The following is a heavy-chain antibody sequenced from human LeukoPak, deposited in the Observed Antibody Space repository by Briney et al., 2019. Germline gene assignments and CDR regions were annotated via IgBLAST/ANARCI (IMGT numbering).Heavy chain of an antibody. CDR1: GGSISSYY. J-gene: IGHJ3*02. CDR2: IYYSGST. V-gene: IGHV4-59*01. D-gene: IGHD3-3*01. Sequence: SETLSLTCTVSGGSISSYYWSWIRQPPGKGLEWIGYIYYSGSTNYNPSLKSRVTISVDTSKNQFSLKLSSVTAADTAVYYCARPEYDFWSGYYSAFDIWGQGTMATVSS. CDR3: ARPEYDFWSGYYSAFDI.